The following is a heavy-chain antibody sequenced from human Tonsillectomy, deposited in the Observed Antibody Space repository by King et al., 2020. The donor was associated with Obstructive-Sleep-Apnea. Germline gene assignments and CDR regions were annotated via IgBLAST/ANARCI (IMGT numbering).Heavy chain of an antibody. D-gene: IGHD1-26*01. J-gene: IGHJ5*02. CDR1: GYIFTNYW. CDR3: ARRARPEVGVCLPPDA. CDR2: IDPSDSYT. V-gene: IGHV5-10-1*03. Sequence: QLVQSGAQVKKPGESLRISCRGSGYIFTNYWIGWVRQMPGKGLEWMGTIDPSDSYTNVIPSLQGHVTISIDKSIRTAYLQWAHLKDSDTAMYYCARRARPEVGVCLPPDAWGLGTLVTVSS.